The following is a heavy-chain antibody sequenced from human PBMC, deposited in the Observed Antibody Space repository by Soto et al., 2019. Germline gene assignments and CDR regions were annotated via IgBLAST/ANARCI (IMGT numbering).Heavy chain of an antibody. CDR2: IFYSGST. CDR1: SGSISSGGYY. J-gene: IGHJ5*02. CDR3: ARVRSGVGYNWFDP. D-gene: IGHD3-16*01. V-gene: IGHV4-31*03. Sequence: SETLSLTCTVSSGSISSGGYYWSWIRQHPGKGLEWIGNIFYSGSTYYNPSLKSRVTISVDTSKNQFSLKLSSVTAADTAVYYCARVRSGVGYNWFDPWGQGTLVTSPQ.